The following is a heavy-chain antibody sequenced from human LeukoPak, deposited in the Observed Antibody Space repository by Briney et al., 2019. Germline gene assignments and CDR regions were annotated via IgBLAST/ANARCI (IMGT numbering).Heavy chain of an antibody. CDR1: GYTFTSYY. CDR3: ARLSSSGFDY. V-gene: IGHV1-2*06. CDR2: INPTGGST. J-gene: IGHJ4*02. Sequence: ASVKVSCKASGYTFTSYYMHWVRQAPGQGLEWMGLINPTGGSTGYAQKFQGRVTMTRDTSISTAYMELSRLRSDDTAVYYCARLSSSGFDYWGQGTLVTVSS. D-gene: IGHD6-6*01.